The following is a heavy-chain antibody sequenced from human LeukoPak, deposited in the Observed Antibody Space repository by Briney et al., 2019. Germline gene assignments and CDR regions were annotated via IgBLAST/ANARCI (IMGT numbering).Heavy chain of an antibody. CDR1: GGTFSSYA. Sequence: ASVKVSYKASGGTFSSYAISWVRQAPGQGLEWMGGIIPIFGTANYAQKFQGRVTITADESTSTAYMELSSLRSEDTAVYYCARNEYGSGSYNYWGQGTLVTVSS. CDR3: ARNEYGSGSYNY. CDR2: IIPIFGTA. D-gene: IGHD3-10*01. J-gene: IGHJ4*02. V-gene: IGHV1-69*13.